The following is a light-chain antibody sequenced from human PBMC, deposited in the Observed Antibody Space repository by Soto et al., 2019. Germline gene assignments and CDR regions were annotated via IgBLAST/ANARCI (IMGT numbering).Light chain of an antibody. J-gene: IGLJ3*02. CDR1: SSDVGGYNY. Sequence: QSVLTQPASVSGSPGQSITISCTGTSSDVGGYNYVSWYQQHPGKAPKLMIYDVSNRPSGVSNRFSGSKSGNMASLTISGLQDEDEADYYCSSYTSSSTWVFGGGTKVTVL. V-gene: IGLV2-14*01. CDR3: SSYTSSSTWV. CDR2: DVS.